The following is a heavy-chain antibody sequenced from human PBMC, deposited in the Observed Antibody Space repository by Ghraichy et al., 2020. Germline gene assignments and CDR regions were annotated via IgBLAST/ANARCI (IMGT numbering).Heavy chain of an antibody. CDR2: IYYSGST. D-gene: IGHD1-26*01. J-gene: IGHJ4*02. CDR3: ARDSGSYSPFDY. V-gene: IGHV4-31*03. CDR1: GGSISSGGYY. Sequence: SQTLSLTCTVSGGSISSGGYYWSWIRQHPGKGLEWIGYIYYSGSTYYNPSLKSRVTISVDTSKNQFSLKLSSVTAADTAVYYCARDSGSYSPFDYWGQGTLVTVSS.